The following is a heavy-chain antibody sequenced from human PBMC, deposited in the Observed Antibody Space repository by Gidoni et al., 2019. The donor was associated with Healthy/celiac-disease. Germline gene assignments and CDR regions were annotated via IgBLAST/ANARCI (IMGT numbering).Heavy chain of an antibody. CDR1: GGSVSSHA. D-gene: IGHD2-2*01. CDR3: ASCNTSCYGGYYYGMDV. Sequence: QVQLVQFGAEVNQPGSSVKVSCKARGGSVSSHAISWVRQAPGQGLEWMGGIIPIFVTANYAQKFQGRVTITADEFTSTAYMELSSLRSEDTAVYYCASCNTSCYGGYYYGMDVWGQGTTVTVSS. J-gene: IGHJ6*02. V-gene: IGHV1-69*01. CDR2: IIPIFVTA.